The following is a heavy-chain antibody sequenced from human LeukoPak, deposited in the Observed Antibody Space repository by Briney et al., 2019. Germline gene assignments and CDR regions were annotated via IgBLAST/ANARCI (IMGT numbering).Heavy chain of an antibody. D-gene: IGHD3-22*01. Sequence: QSGGSLRLSCAASGFTFSSYWMSWVRQAPGKGLEWVANIKQDGSEKYYVDSVKGRFTISRDNAKNSLYLQMNSLRAEDTAVYYCARFDYYDSSGFDYWGQGTLVTVSS. CDR1: GFTFSSYW. J-gene: IGHJ4*02. CDR3: ARFDYYDSSGFDY. CDR2: IKQDGSEK. V-gene: IGHV3-7*03.